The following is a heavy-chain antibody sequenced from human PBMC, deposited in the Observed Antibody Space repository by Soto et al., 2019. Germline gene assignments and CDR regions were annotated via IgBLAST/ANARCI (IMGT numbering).Heavy chain of an antibody. Sequence: SETLSLTCTVSGGSISSYYWSWIRQPPGKGLEWIGYIYYSGSTNYNPSLKSRVTISVDTSKNQFSLKLSSVTAADTAVYYCARANYDILTGYRYYFDYWGQGTLVTVSS. V-gene: IGHV4-59*01. CDR1: GGSISSYY. D-gene: IGHD3-9*01. J-gene: IGHJ4*02. CDR3: ARANYDILTGYRYYFDY. CDR2: IYYSGST.